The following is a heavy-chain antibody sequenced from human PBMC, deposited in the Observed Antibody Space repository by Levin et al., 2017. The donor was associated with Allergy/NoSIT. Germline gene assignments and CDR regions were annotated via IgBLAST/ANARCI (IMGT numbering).Heavy chain of an antibody. D-gene: IGHD2-2*01. CDR2: IIPIFGTA. V-gene: IGHV1-69*01. Sequence: KISCKASGGTFSSYAISWVRQAPGQGLEWMGGIIPIFGTANYAQKFQGRVTITADESTSTAYMELSSLRSEDTAVYYCARGRVDCSSTSCYGPFLDYWGQGTLVTVSS. CDR1: GGTFSSYA. CDR3: ARGRVDCSSTSCYGPFLDY. J-gene: IGHJ4*02.